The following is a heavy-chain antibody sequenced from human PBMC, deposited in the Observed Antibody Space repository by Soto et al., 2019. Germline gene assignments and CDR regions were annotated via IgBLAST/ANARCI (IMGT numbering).Heavy chain of an antibody. CDR2: IIPIFGTA. D-gene: IGHD2-15*01. J-gene: IGHJ6*02. Sequence: QVQLVQSGAEVKKPGSSVKVSCKASGGTFSSYAISWVRQAPGQGLEWMGGIIPIFGTANYAQKFQGRVTITADESTSTVYMELSSLRSEDTAVYYCARAGAKGCSGGSCYLYYYYYYGMDVWGQGTTVTVSS. CDR3: ARAGAKGCSGGSCYLYYYYYYGMDV. V-gene: IGHV1-69*01. CDR1: GGTFSSYA.